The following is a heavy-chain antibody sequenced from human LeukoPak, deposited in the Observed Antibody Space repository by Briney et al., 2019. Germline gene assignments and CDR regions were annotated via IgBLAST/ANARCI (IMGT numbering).Heavy chain of an antibody. CDR3: AKGGIGDPGAVGN. V-gene: IGHV3-23*01. J-gene: IGHJ4*02. Sequence: GGSLSPSCAASGFTPSSYAIAWVRHAPERGLEWVSSITISISSTYYADSVKGRFPIYRDNYKNKLYLQMTSPRAEDAAVYYCAKGGIGDPGAVGNWGQGTLVTVSA. D-gene: IGHD6-13*01. CDR2: ITISISST. CDR1: GFTPSSYA.